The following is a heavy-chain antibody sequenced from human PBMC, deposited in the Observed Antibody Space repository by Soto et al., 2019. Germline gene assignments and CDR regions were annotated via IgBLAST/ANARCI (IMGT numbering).Heavy chain of an antibody. V-gene: IGHV1-69-2*01. CDR3: AFETSGNYGGFDF. D-gene: IGHD4-17*01. CDR1: GYTFSDYF. Sequence: EVRLVQSGAEVKKPGATVKISCRVSGYTFSDYFLHWIRQAPGKGLEWVGHVDPEDGDTINAEKLEGRIAIVADKSIDTAYMELSSLAYEDTAVYYCAFETSGNYGGFDFWGQGTVVTVSS. CDR2: VDPEDGDT. J-gene: IGHJ3*01.